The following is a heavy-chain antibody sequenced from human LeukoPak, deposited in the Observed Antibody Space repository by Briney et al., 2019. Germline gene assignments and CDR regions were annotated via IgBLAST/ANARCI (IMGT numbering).Heavy chain of an antibody. CDR3: ARDVQVATIYPLDY. V-gene: IGHV3-21*01. CDR1: GFTFSSYE. Sequence: GGSLRLSCAASGFTFSSYEMNWVRQAPGKGLEWVSSISSISTYIYYADSVKGRFTISRDNAKNSLYLQMNSLRAEDTAVYYCARDVQVATIYPLDYWGQGTLVTVSS. CDR2: ISSISTYI. D-gene: IGHD5-12*01. J-gene: IGHJ4*02.